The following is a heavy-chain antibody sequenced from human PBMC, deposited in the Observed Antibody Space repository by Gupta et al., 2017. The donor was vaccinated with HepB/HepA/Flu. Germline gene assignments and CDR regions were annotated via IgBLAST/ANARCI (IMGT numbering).Heavy chain of an antibody. CDR2: MNPNSGNT. Sequence: QVQLVQSGAEVKKPGASVKVSCKASGYTFTSYDINWVRQATGQGLEWMGWMNPNSGNTGYAQKFQGRVTITRNTSISTAYMELSSLRSEDTAVYYCARGRMEYDFWSGYYTGTGGNNLIDYWGQGTLVTVSS. J-gene: IGHJ4*02. D-gene: IGHD3-3*01. V-gene: IGHV1-8*03. CDR1: GYTFTSYD. CDR3: ARGRMEYDFWSGYYTGTGGNNLIDY.